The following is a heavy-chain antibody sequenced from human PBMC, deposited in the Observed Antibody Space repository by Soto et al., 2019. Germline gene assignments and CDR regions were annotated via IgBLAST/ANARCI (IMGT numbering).Heavy chain of an antibody. D-gene: IGHD3-3*01. J-gene: IGHJ6*02. Sequence: XVCLRLTCVGCGFGVSSYRVNWVRQAPGKGLEWVSSISGSSASTYSADSVKGRFTISRDNAKNSLYLQMNSLRAEDTAVYYCARKSNWNYGMDVWGQGTTVTVSS. CDR2: ISGSSAST. CDR3: ARKSNWNYGMDV. V-gene: IGHV3-21*01. CDR1: GFGVSSYR.